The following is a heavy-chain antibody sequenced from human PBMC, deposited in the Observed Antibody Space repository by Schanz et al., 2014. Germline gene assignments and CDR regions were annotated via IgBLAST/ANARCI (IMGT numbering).Heavy chain of an antibody. V-gene: IGHV1-69*02. D-gene: IGHD6-13*01. J-gene: IGHJ4*02. CDR3: ASSGAAYSSSWDFDY. CDR2: IIPILGIA. CDR1: GGTFSTYT. Sequence: QVQLVQSGAEVKKPGSSVKVSCKASGGTFSTYTISWVRQAPGQGLEWMGSIIPILGIANYAQKFQGRVTITADKSTFAAYMDVSSLRSDSTAVYYCASSGAAYSSSWDFDYWGQGTLVTVSS.